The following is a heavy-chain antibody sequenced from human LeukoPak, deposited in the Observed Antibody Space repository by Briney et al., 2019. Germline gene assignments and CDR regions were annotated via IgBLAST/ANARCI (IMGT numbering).Heavy chain of an antibody. CDR2: IYTSGST. CDR3: ARHRGLLWFGDWKGYFDY. J-gene: IGHJ4*02. D-gene: IGHD3-10*01. Sequence: PSQTLSLTCTVSGGSISSYYWSWIRQPPGKGLEWIGYIYTSGSTNYNPSLKSRVTISVDTSKNQFSLKLSSVTAADTAVYYCARHRGLLWFGDWKGYFDYWGQGTLVTVSS. CDR1: GGSISSYY. V-gene: IGHV4-4*09.